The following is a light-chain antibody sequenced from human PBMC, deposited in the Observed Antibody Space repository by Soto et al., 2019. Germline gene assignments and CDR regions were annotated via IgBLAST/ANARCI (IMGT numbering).Light chain of an antibody. V-gene: IGKV3-11*01. J-gene: IGKJ5*01. Sequence: EIVMTQSPATLSVSPGERSTFSCRASQTVSNDLAWYQQKPGQAPRLLIYDASNRATGVPARFSGSGSGTDFTLTISSLEPEDFAVYYCQPRNSWPLTFGQGTRLEIK. CDR2: DAS. CDR1: QTVSND. CDR3: QPRNSWPLT.